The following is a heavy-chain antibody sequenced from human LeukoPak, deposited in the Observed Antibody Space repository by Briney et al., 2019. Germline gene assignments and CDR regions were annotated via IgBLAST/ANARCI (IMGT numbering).Heavy chain of an antibody. Sequence: PSETLSLTCAVSGGSISSGGYSWSWIRQPPGKGLEWIGYIYHSGSTNYNPSLKSRVTISVDTSKNQFSLKLSSVTAADTAVYYCARGHITIFGVVIAGIYFDYWGQGTLVTVSS. CDR1: GGSISSGGYS. CDR3: ARGHITIFGVVIAGIYFDY. V-gene: IGHV4-30-2*01. J-gene: IGHJ4*02. CDR2: IYHSGST. D-gene: IGHD3-3*01.